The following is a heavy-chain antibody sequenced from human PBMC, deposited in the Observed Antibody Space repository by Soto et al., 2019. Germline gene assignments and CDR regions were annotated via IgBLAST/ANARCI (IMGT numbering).Heavy chain of an antibody. D-gene: IGHD3-22*01. CDR3: ATSGDRSGYYYVDY. Sequence: GASVKVSCKASGYTFPSYGISWVRQAPGQGLEWMGWISAYNGNTNYAQKLQGRVTMTTDTSTSTAYMELRSLRSDDTAAYYCATSGDRSGYYYVDYWGQGTLVTVSS. V-gene: IGHV1-18*01. CDR2: ISAYNGNT. J-gene: IGHJ4*02. CDR1: GYTFPSYG.